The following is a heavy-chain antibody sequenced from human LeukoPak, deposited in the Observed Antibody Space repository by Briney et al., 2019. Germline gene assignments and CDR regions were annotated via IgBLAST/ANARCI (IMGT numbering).Heavy chain of an antibody. D-gene: IGHD6-19*01. Sequence: SETLSLTCAVSGGSITISNWWSWVRQPPGKGLEWIGEIYRSGSTNYNPSLKSRVTISVDKSKNQFSLKLSSVTAADTAVYYCGGSSGWYYFDYWGQGTLVTVSS. CDR3: GGSSGWYYFDY. CDR2: IYRSGST. J-gene: IGHJ4*02. V-gene: IGHV4-4*02. CDR1: GGSITISNW.